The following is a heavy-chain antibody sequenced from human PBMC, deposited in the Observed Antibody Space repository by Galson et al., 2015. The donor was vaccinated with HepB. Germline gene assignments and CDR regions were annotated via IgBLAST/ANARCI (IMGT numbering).Heavy chain of an antibody. CDR1: GFTFGEYG. CDR3: TRVQQWVRGGFDH. CDR2: IRSKPYGGTT. V-gene: IGHV3-49*04. J-gene: IGHJ4*02. D-gene: IGHD3-10*01. Sequence: SLRLSCAGSGFTFGEYGLTWVRQAPGKGLEWLAFIRSKPYGGTTEYAASVKGRFIISRDDSKGIVYLQLNSLKSDDTGVYYCTRVQQWVRGGFDHWGQGALVTVSS.